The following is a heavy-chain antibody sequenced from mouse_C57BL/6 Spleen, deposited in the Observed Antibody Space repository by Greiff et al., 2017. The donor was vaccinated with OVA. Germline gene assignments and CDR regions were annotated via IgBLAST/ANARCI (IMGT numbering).Heavy chain of an antibody. CDR1: GYTFTSYW. CDR3: ARGSYDYFDY. V-gene: IGHV1-55*01. CDR2: IYPGSGST. Sequence: QVQLQQPGAELVKPGASVKMSCKASGYTFTSYWITWVKQRPGQGLEWIGDIYPGSGSTNYNEKLKSKATLTVATSSSTAFMQLSSLTSEDSAVYYCARGSYDYFDYWGQGTTLTVSS. D-gene: IGHD1-1*02. J-gene: IGHJ2*01.